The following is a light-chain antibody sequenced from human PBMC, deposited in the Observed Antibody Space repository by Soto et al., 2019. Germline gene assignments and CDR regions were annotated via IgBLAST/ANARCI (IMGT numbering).Light chain of an antibody. V-gene: IGKV3-15*01. J-gene: IGKJ5*01. CDR3: QQYHNWPIN. Sequence: EIVMTQSPATLSVSPVESATLSFRASQSVSSNLAWHQPKPGQAPRILMYDASTRATGISARFSGSGSGTEFTLTISSLQSEDFAVYYCQQYHNWPINCGQGTRLEIK. CDR2: DAS. CDR1: QSVSSN.